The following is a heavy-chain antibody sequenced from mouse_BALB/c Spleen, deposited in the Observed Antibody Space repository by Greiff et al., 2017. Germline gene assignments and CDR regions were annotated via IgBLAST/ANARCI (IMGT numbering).Heavy chain of an antibody. D-gene: IGHD1-1*01. J-gene: IGHJ4*01. CDR1: GFSLTSYG. Sequence: QVQLKESGPGLVAPSQSLSITCTVSGFSLTSYGVHWVRQPPGKGLEWLGVIWAGGSTNYNSALMSRLSISKDNSKSQVFLKMNSLQTDDTAMYYCASITTVVATPYAMDYWGQGTSVTVSS. V-gene: IGHV2-9*02. CDR2: IWAGGST. CDR3: ASITTVVATPYAMDY.